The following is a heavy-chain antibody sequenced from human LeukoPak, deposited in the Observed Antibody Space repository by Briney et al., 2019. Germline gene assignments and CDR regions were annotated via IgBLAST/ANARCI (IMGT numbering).Heavy chain of an antibody. J-gene: IGHJ5*02. CDR2: INPNSGGT. Sequence: ASLKVSCKASGYTFTGYYMHWVRQAPGQGLEWRGRINPNSGGTNYAQKFQGRVTMTRDTSISTAYMELSRLRSDDTAVYYCARVPTRGYYYDSSGYYYVSWGQGTLVTVSS. CDR3: ARVPTRGYYYDSSGYYYVS. D-gene: IGHD3-22*01. V-gene: IGHV1-2*06. CDR1: GYTFTGYY.